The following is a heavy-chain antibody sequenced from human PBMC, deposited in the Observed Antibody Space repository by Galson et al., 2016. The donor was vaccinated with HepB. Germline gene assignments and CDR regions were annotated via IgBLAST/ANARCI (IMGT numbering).Heavy chain of an antibody. D-gene: IGHD1-1*01. CDR3: ARFRGGHDI. Sequence: SETLSLTCTVSGGSISSYYWSWIRQLPGKGLEWIGYIYYSGSTYYNPSLKSRVTISVDTSKNQFPLKLSSVTAADTAVYYCARFRGGHDIWGQGTLVTVSS. J-gene: IGHJ4*02. CDR1: GGSISSYY. V-gene: IGHV4-59*01. CDR2: IYYSGST.